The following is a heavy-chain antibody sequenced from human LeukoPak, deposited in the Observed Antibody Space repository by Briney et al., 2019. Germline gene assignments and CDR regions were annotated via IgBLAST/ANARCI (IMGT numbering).Heavy chain of an antibody. D-gene: IGHD3-22*01. J-gene: IGHJ5*02. CDR1: GGSISSYY. CDR2: IYTSGST. Sequence: SETLSLTCTVSGGSISSYYWSWIRQPAGKGLEWIGRIYTSGSTNYNPSLKSRVTMSVDTSKNQFSPKLSSVTAADTAVYYCARDQPDYYDSSGYYFTAFDPWGQGTLVTVSS. CDR3: ARDQPDYYDSSGYYFTAFDP. V-gene: IGHV4-4*07.